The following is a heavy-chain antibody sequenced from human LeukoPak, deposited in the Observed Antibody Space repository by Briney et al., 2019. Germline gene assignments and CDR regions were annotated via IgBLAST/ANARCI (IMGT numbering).Heavy chain of an antibody. Sequence: ASVKVSCKASRGTFSSYAISWVRQAPGQGLEWMGGIIPIFGTANYAQKFQGRVTITTDESTSTAYMELSSLRSEDTAVYYCARGRRLAYYYYYMDVWGKGTTVTVSS. V-gene: IGHV1-69*05. CDR3: ARGRRLAYYYYYMDV. CDR2: IIPIFGTA. D-gene: IGHD6-19*01. J-gene: IGHJ6*03. CDR1: RGTFSSYA.